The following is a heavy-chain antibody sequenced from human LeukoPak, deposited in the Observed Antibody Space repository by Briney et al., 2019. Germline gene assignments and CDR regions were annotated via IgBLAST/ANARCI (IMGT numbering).Heavy chain of an antibody. CDR1: GFTFSSYA. D-gene: IGHD3-22*01. CDR3: ARGPVGIVVVAPIDY. Sequence: GGSLRLSCAASGFTFSSYAMHWVRQAPGKGLEYVSAISSNGGSTYYASSVKGRFTISRDNSKNTLYLQMGSLGAEDMAVYYCARGPVGIVVVAPIDYWGQGTLVTVSS. J-gene: IGHJ4*02. CDR2: ISSNGGST. V-gene: IGHV3-64*01.